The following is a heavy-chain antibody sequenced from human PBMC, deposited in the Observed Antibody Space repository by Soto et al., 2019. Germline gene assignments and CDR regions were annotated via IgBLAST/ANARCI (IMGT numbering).Heavy chain of an antibody. D-gene: IGHD3-22*01. J-gene: IGHJ6*02. V-gene: IGHV4-31*03. CDR2: IYYSGST. CDR3: ARGSYYYDSSGPKRHGMDV. Sequence: TLSLTCTFSGGSISSGGYYWSWIRQHPGKGLEWIGYIYYSGSTYYNPSLKSRVTISVDTSKNQFSLKLSSVTAADTAVYYCARGSYYYDSSGPKRHGMDVWGQGTTVTVSS. CDR1: GGSISSGGYY.